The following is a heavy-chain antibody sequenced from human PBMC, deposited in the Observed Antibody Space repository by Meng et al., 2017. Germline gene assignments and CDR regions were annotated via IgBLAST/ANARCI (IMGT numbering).Heavy chain of an antibody. CDR2: INHSGST. J-gene: IGHJ4*02. Sequence: QVQRPQWGRGLLKPSESLSLTCAVYGGSFSGYYWSWIRQPPGKGLEWIGEINHSGSTNYNPSLKSRVTISVDTSKNQFSLKLSSVTAADTAVYYCARRGIAARPFYYWGQGTLVTVSS. V-gene: IGHV4-34*01. CDR1: GGSFSGYY. CDR3: ARRGIAARPFYY. D-gene: IGHD6-6*01.